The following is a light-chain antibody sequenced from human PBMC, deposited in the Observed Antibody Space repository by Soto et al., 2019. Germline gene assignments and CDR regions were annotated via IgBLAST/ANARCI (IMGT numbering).Light chain of an antibody. CDR1: QGISND. J-gene: IGKJ4*01. CDR3: QQYHSLPQIT. V-gene: IGKV1-33*01. Sequence: DIQMTQSPPSLSASVGDRVTISCQASQGISNDLTWYQQKPGKAPKLLIYGASDLERGVPPRFSGSGSRTDFTLTISNLQPEDVATYYCQQYHSLPQITFGGGIKVEI. CDR2: GAS.